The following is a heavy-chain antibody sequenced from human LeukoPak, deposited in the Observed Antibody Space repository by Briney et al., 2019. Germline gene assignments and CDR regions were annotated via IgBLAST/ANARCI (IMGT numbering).Heavy chain of an antibody. J-gene: IGHJ4*02. CDR3: ARGIPEYYDILTGYFEGKYFDY. V-gene: IGHV1-69*13. CDR2: IIPIFGTA. CDR1: GGTFSSYA. Sequence: GASVKVSCKASGGTFSSYAISWVRQAPGQGLEWMGGIIPIFGTANYAQKFQGRVTITADESTSTAYMELSSLRSEDTAVYYCARGIPEYYDILTGYFEGKYFDYWGQGTLVTVSS. D-gene: IGHD3-9*01.